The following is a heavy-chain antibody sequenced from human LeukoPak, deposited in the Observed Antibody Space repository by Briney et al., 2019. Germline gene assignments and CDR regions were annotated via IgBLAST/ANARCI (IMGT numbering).Heavy chain of an antibody. CDR1: GFTFSRYW. V-gene: IGHV3-7*02. D-gene: IGHD6-19*01. CDR2: ISRDGSQK. Sequence: GGSLRLSCAASGFTFSRYWMTWVRQAPGKGLEWVANISRDGSQKFYVDSVRGRFTISRDNAQNSLYLQIHSLRAEDTGVYYCASQPSAVAGNYWGQGTLVTVSS. J-gene: IGHJ4*02. CDR3: ASQPSAVAGNY.